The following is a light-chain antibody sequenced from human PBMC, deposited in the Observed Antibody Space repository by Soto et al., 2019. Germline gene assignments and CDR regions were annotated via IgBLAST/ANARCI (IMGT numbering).Light chain of an antibody. Sequence: QSVLTQPASVSGSPGQSITISCTGTSSDVGGYNYVSWYQQHPGKAPKLMIYDVSNRPSGVSNRFSGSKSGNTASLTISGLQAEDEADYYCSSYTSSSALVVFVGGTKLPVL. J-gene: IGLJ3*02. V-gene: IGLV2-14*01. CDR2: DVS. CDR3: SSYTSSSALVV. CDR1: SSDVGGYNY.